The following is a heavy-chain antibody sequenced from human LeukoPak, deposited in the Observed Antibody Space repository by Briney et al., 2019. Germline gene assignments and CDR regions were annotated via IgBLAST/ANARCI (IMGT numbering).Heavy chain of an antibody. CDR3: ARARGYYDSSGPDAFDI. D-gene: IGHD3-22*01. V-gene: IGHV4-59*01. Sequence: PSETLSLTCTDSGGSISSYYWSWIRQPPGKGLEWIGYIYYSGSTNYNPSLKSRVTISVDTSKNQFSLKLSSVTAADTAVYYCARARGYYDSSGPDAFDIWGQGTMVTVSS. CDR1: GGSISSYY. J-gene: IGHJ3*02. CDR2: IYYSGST.